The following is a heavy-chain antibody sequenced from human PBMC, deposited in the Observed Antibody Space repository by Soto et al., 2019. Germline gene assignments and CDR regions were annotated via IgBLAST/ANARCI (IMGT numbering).Heavy chain of an antibody. V-gene: IGHV1-18*01. J-gene: IGHJ4*02. D-gene: IGHD5-12*01. Sequence: QVQLVQSGGEVKKPGASVTVSCKASGYTFINYHITWVRQAPGQGLEWMAWINTYNGMTDYAQRFQGRVTMTSDTSTSTAYMELRNLGSDDAAVYFCSKSPRGEMATDWGQGTLVTVSS. CDR3: SKSPRGEMATD. CDR1: GYTFINYH. CDR2: INTYNGMT.